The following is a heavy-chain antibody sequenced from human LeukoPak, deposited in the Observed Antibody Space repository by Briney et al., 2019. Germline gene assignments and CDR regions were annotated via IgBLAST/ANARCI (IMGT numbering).Heavy chain of an antibody. Sequence: GGSLRLSCAASGFTVSSNYMSWVRQAPGKGLEWVAFIRYDGSNKYYADSVKGRFTISRDNSKNTLYLQMNSLRTEDTAVYYCAKMGYSSSSGDYWGQGTLVTVSS. J-gene: IGHJ4*02. CDR3: AKMGYSSSSGDY. CDR2: IRYDGSNK. D-gene: IGHD6-6*01. V-gene: IGHV3-30*02. CDR1: GFTVSSNY.